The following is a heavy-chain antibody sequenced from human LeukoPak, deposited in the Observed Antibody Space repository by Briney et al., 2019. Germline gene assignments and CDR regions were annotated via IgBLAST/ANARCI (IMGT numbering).Heavy chain of an antibody. CDR3: ARDGPDIVRMDY. CDR2: INPNGGGT. J-gene: IGHJ4*02. CDR1: GYTFTGYY. D-gene: IGHD2-8*01. V-gene: IGHV1-2*02. Sequence: ASVKVSCKASGYTFTGYYMHWVRQAPGQGLEWMGWINPNGGGTNYAQKFQGRVTMTRDTSISTAYMELSRLRSDDTAVYYCARDGPDIVRMDYWGQGTLVTVSS.